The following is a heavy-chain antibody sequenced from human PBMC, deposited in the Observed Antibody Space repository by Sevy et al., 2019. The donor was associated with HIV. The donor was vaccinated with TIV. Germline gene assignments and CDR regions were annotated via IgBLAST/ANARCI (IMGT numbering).Heavy chain of an antibody. J-gene: IGHJ6*02. CDR2: IYYSGST. CDR3: ARLRASYGSGSYRGYYYYGMDV. CDR1: GGSISSYH. Sequence: SETLSLTCTVSGGSISSYHWSWIRQPPGKGLEWIGYIYYSGSTNYNPSLKSRVTISVDTSKNQFSLKLSFVTAADTAVYYCARLRASYGSGSYRGYYYYGMDVWGQGTTVTVSS. V-gene: IGHV4-59*12. D-gene: IGHD3-10*01.